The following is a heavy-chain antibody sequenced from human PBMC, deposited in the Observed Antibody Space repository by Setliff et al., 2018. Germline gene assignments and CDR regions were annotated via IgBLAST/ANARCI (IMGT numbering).Heavy chain of an antibody. V-gene: IGHV1-24*01. D-gene: IGHD5-18*01. Sequence: WASVKVSCKVSGYTLTELSMHWVRQAPGKGLEWMGGFDPEDGETIYAQKFQGRVTMTEDTSTDTAYMELSSLRSEDTAVYYCAPGSPDSYGLGYYYYYYMDVWGKGTTVTVSS. CDR2: FDPEDGET. CDR3: APGSPDSYGLGYYYYYYMDV. J-gene: IGHJ6*03. CDR1: GYTLTELS.